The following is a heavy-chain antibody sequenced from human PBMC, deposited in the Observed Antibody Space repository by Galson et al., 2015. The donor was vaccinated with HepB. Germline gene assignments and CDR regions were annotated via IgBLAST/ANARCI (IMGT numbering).Heavy chain of an antibody. Sequence: SLRLSCAASGFTFSSYWMSWVRQAPGKGLEWVANIKRDGSEKYYVDSVKGRFTISRDNAKNSLYLQMNSLRAEDTAVYYCARTREEMVYAFRASYYFDYWGQGTLVTVSS. CDR2: IKRDGSEK. J-gene: IGHJ4*02. CDR3: ARTREEMVYAFRASYYFDY. CDR1: GFTFSSYW. V-gene: IGHV3-7*03. D-gene: IGHD2-8*01.